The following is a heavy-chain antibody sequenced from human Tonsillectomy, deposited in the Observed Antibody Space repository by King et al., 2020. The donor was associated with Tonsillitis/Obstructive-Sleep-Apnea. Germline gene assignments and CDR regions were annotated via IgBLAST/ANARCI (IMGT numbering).Heavy chain of an antibody. D-gene: IGHD4-11*01. CDR2: IKGDGSEE. J-gene: IGHJ4*02. V-gene: IGHV3-7*02. CDR1: GFPFSSYW. CDR3: TSGHYSG. Sequence: VQLVESGGGLVQPGGSLRLSCAGSGFPFSSYWMRWVRQAPGKGLEWVANIKGDGSEEYRVDCVEGRFTISRDNAKTSLYLQMSSLRAEDTAVYYCTSGHYSGWGQGTLVTVSS.